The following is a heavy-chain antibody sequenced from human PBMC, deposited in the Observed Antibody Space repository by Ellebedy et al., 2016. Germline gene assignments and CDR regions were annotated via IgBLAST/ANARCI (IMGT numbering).Heavy chain of an antibody. CDR3: ARRENIVGAPFDS. CDR1: RNDFTNYW. CDR2: IYPDDSTT. D-gene: IGHD1-26*01. Sequence: GESLKISCKGSRNDFTNYWIAWVRQMPGEGLEWMGVIYPDDSTTIYSPSFQGLVTISADKSTTAYLQWSSLKTSDSAIYYCARRENIVGAPFDSWGQGTLVTVSS. V-gene: IGHV5-51*01. J-gene: IGHJ4*02.